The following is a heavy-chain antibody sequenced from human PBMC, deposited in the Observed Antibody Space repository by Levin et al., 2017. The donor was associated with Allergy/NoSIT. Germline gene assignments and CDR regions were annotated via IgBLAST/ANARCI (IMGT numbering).Heavy chain of an antibody. V-gene: IGHV3-30-3*01. CDR1: GFTFSSYA. CDR2: ISYDGSNK. D-gene: IGHD3-10*01. Sequence: PGGSLRLSCAASGFTFSSYAMHWVRQAPGKGLEWVAVISYDGSNKYYADSVKGRFTISRDNSKNTLYLQMNSLRAEDTAVYYCAFRPVRGTEGYGSGTFDYWGQGTLVTVSS. J-gene: IGHJ4*02. CDR3: AFRPVRGTEGYGSGTFDY.